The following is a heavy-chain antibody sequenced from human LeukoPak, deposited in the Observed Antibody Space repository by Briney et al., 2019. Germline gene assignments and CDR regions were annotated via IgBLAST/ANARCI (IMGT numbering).Heavy chain of an antibody. CDR3: ASSYYYGSGENWFDP. J-gene: IGHJ5*02. Sequence: TLSLTCTVSGGSISSYYWSWIRQPPGKGLEWIGYIYYSGSTNYNPSLKSRVTISVDTSKNQFSLKLSSVTAADTAVYYCASSYYYGSGENWFDPWGQGTLVTVSS. V-gene: IGHV4-59*01. CDR1: GGSISSYY. CDR2: IYYSGST. D-gene: IGHD3-10*01.